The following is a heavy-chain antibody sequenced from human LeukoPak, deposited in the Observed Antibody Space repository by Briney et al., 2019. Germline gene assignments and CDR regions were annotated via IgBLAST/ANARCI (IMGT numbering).Heavy chain of an antibody. Sequence: PGGSLRLSCAASGFTFSSYAMSWVRQAPGKGLEWVSAISGSGGSTYYADSVKGRFTTSRDNSKNTLYLQMNSLRAEDTAVYYCAKRRWDSSGYPNWFDPWGQGTLVTVSS. J-gene: IGHJ5*02. D-gene: IGHD3-22*01. CDR1: GFTFSSYA. CDR3: AKRRWDSSGYPNWFDP. CDR2: ISGSGGST. V-gene: IGHV3-23*01.